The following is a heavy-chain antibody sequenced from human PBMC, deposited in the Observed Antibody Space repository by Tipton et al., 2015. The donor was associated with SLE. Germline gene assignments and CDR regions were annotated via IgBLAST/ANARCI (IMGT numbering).Heavy chain of an antibody. Sequence: LTCTVSGASISDYYWGWIRQPPGKGLEWVGLISPTADGGATDYTAPVKDRFTISRDDSKNTLYLHMNSLKTEDTAMYYCTTERDEDTTFDIWGQGTMVTVSS. V-gene: IGHV3-15*01. CDR1: GASISDYY. J-gene: IGHJ3*02. CDR2: ISPTADGGAT. CDR3: TTERDEDTTFDI.